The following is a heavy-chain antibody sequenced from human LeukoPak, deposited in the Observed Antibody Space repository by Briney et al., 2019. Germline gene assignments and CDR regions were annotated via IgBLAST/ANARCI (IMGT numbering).Heavy chain of an antibody. CDR3: ARGSSSWYYFDH. Sequence: PSETLSLTCTVSGGSISSGNSYWSWIRQPAGKGLEWIGRIYISESTDSNPSLKSRVTISIDTSKNQFSRKLSSVTAADTAVYYCARGSSSWYYFDHWGQGTLVTVSS. CDR1: GGSISSGNSY. D-gene: IGHD6-13*01. CDR2: IYISEST. J-gene: IGHJ4*02. V-gene: IGHV4-61*02.